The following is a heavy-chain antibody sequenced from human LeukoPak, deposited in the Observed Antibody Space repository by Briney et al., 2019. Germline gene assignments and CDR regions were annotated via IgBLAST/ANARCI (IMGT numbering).Heavy chain of an antibody. J-gene: IGHJ4*02. Sequence: SETLSLTCTVSGGSISSSYWSWIRQPPGKGLEWIGYIYYSGSTNYNPSLKSRVTISVDTSKNQFSLKLSSVTAADTAVYYCASNSARFGGLDYWGQGTLVTVSS. CDR2: IYYSGST. CDR1: GGSISSSY. CDR3: ASNSARFGGLDY. V-gene: IGHV4-59*01. D-gene: IGHD3-3*01.